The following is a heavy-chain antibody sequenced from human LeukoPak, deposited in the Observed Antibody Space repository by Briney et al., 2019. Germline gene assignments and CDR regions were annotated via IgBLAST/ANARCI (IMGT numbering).Heavy chain of an antibody. Sequence: AESPQISCKGSGYSFTAYWIGWVRQMPGKGLEWMGIIYPADSDTKYSPSFQCQVTISADKSISTAYLEWSSLKASDTAMYYCARPSYADYVGDYWGQGTLASVSS. V-gene: IGHV5-51*01. CDR3: ARPSYADYVGDY. CDR1: GYSFTAYW. D-gene: IGHD4-17*01. J-gene: IGHJ4*02. CDR2: IYPADSDT.